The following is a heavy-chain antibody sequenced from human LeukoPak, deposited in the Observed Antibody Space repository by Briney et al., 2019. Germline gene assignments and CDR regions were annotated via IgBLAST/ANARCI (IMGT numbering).Heavy chain of an antibody. CDR3: ASGYYDSSGYYDDAFDI. D-gene: IGHD3-22*01. Sequence: ASVKVSCKASGAPFSGYAISWVRQAPGQGLEWMGRIIPIFGTANYAQKFQGRVTITTDESTSTAYMELSSLRSEDTAVYYCASGYYDSSGYYDDAFDIWGQGTMVTVSS. CDR2: IIPIFGTA. CDR1: GAPFSGYA. V-gene: IGHV1-69*05. J-gene: IGHJ3*02.